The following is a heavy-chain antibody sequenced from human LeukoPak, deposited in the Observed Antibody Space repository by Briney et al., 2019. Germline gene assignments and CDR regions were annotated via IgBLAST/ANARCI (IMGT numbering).Heavy chain of an antibody. D-gene: IGHD3-16*02. CDR2: ISSGSSYI. Sequence: PGGSLRLSCAASGFTFSSYSMNWVRQAPGKGLEWVSSISSGSSYIYYADSVKGRFTISRDNAKNSLYLQMNSLRAEDTAVYYCARAWMITFGGVIPSSYIWGQGTMVTVSS. CDR1: GFTFSSYS. V-gene: IGHV3-21*01. CDR3: ARAWMITFGGVIPSSYI. J-gene: IGHJ3*02.